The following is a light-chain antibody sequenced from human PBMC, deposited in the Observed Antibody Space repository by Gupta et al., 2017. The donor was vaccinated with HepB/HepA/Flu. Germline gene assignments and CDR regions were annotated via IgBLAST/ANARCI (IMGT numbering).Light chain of an antibody. CDR2: WTS. CDR3: QQYYSVPFT. V-gene: IGKV4-1*01. Sequence: DIVLTQSPEFLGVSLGERATINCKSSQSVVSSHNNPGHLAWYQQKPGQPPRLLFYWTSGRESGVPDRFSASGTETDFTLTISALQAEDVALYYCQQYYSVPFTFGPGTQVDIK. J-gene: IGKJ3*01. CDR1: QSVVSSHNNPGH.